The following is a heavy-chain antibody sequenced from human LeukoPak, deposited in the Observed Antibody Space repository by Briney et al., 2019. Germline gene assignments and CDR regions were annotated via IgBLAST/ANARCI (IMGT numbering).Heavy chain of an antibody. CDR1: GGSISSGDYY. V-gene: IGHV4-30-4*08. J-gene: IGHJ4*02. CDR2: IYYSGST. Sequence: SQTLSLTCTVSGGSISSGDYYWSRIRQPPGKGLEWIGYIYYSGSTYYNPSPKSRVTISVDTSKNQLSLKLGSVTAADTAVYYCARGRVGRDYFDYWGQGTLVTVSS. CDR3: ARGRVGRDYFDY. D-gene: IGHD1-26*01.